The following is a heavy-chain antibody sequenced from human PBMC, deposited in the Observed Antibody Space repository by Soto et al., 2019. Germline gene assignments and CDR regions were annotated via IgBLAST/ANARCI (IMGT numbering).Heavy chain of an antibody. D-gene: IGHD6-19*01. CDR1: GFTLSSYW. J-gene: IGHJ4*02. V-gene: IGHV3-7*01. CDR3: VSDGSTGWHFDS. CDR2: TRQDGGQS. Sequence: EVQLVESGGGLVQPGGSLRLSCEASGFTLSSYWMSWIRQAPGKGLEWVANTRQDGGQSYLVDSVQGRFTISRDNAKNSVYLQINSLTAEYTAVYYCVSDGSTGWHFDSWGQGTLVTVSS.